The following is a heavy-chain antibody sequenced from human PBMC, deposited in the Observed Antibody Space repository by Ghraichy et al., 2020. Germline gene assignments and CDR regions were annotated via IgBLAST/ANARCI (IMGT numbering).Heavy chain of an antibody. CDR1: GFSFSDYY. J-gene: IGHJ6*01. Sequence: GGSLRLSCAASGFSFSDYYMTWIRQAPGKGLEWVSYISNNGFTMYYADSVKGRFTISRDNAKSSLYLQLNSLRVEDTAVYFCARDYYGSGSYSLHYYYGMDVWGRGTTVTVSS. CDR2: ISNNGFTM. CDR3: ARDYYGSGSYSLHYYYGMDV. D-gene: IGHD3-10*01. V-gene: IGHV3-11*01.